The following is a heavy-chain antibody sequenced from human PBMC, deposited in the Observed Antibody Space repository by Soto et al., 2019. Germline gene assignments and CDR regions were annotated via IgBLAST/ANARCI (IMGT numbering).Heavy chain of an antibody. V-gene: IGHV1-3*01. J-gene: IGHJ6*02. CDR1: RYTFTTYA. CDR2: INAGNGNT. CDR3: ARGAITIFGVVPSAAYYYYGMDV. D-gene: IGHD3-3*01. Sequence: ASAKVSSKASRYTFTTYAMHWARQAPGQRLDWMAWINAGNGNTKHSQKFQGRVTITRDTSASTAYMELSSLRSEGTAVYYCARGAITIFGVVPSAAYYYYGMDVWGQGTTVTVSS.